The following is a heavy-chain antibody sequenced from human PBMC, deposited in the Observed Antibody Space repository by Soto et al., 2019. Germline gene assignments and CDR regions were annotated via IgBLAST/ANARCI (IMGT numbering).Heavy chain of an antibody. J-gene: IGHJ6*03. CDR3: VSRQEFSPTYYSVDE. D-gene: IGHD3-3*01. V-gene: IGHV4-59*01. CDR1: GSSISSYY. Sequence: LSLTCTVSGSSISSYYWSWIHQPPGNALEWIGYIYYSGSTNYNPSPKSRVTLSVHTSKNQFSLNLSAVTAADTAVYYSVSRQEFSPTYYSVDEWGKGTTVTVSS. CDR2: IYYSGST.